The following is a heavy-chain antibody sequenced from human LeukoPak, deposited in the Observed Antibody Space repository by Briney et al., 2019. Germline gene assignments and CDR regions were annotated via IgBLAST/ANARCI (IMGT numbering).Heavy chain of an antibody. V-gene: IGHV4-34*01. CDR3: ARDCSSTSCPFDY. J-gene: IGHJ4*02. D-gene: IGHD2-2*01. CDR1: GGSFSGYY. Sequence: SETLSLTCAVYGGSFSGYYWSWIRQPPGKGLEWIGETTHSGSTNYNPSLKRRVTISVDTSQNQFSLKLSSVTAADTAVYYCARDCSSTSCPFDYWGQGTLVTVSS. CDR2: TTHSGST.